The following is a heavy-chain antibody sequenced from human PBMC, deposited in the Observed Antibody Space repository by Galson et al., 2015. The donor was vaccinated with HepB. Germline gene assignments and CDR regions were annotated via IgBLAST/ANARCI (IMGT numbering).Heavy chain of an antibody. J-gene: IGHJ4*02. V-gene: IGHV1-69*13. CDR2: IIPIFGTA. D-gene: IGHD3-16*02. Sequence: SVKVSCKASGGTFSSYAISWVRQAPGKGLEWMGGIIPIFGTANYAQKFQGRVTITADESTSTAYMELSSLRSEDTAVYYCARVGDYVWGSYRPFDYWGQGTLVTVSS. CDR3: ARVGDYVWGSYRPFDY. CDR1: GGTFSSYA.